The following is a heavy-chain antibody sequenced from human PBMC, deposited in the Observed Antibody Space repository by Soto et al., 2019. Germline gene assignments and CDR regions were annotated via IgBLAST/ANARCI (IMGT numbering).Heavy chain of an antibody. CDR2: IKQDGSEK. Sequence: TGGSLRLSCEASGFTFSSYWMSWVRQAPGKGLEWVANIKQDGSEKYYVDSVKGRFTISRDNSGNTLFLEMYSLRAEDTAVYYCARYIPGVRYYGMDVWGQGTTVTVSS. D-gene: IGHD2-2*01. V-gene: IGHV3-7*05. CDR1: GFTFSSYW. CDR3: ARYIPGVRYYGMDV. J-gene: IGHJ6*02.